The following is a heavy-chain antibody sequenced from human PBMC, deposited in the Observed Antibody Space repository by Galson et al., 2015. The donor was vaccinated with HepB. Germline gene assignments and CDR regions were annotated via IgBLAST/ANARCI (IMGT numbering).Heavy chain of an antibody. J-gene: IGHJ5*02. V-gene: IGHV3-33*08. CDR3: ARAGIAAAGGARWFDP. D-gene: IGHD6-13*01. Sequence: SLRLSCAASGFTFSSYGMHWVRQAPGKGLEWVAVIWYDGSNKYYADSVKGRFTISRDNSKNTLYLQMNSLRAEDTAVYYCARAGIAAAGGARWFDPWGQGTLVTVSS. CDR2: IWYDGSNK. CDR1: GFTFSSYG.